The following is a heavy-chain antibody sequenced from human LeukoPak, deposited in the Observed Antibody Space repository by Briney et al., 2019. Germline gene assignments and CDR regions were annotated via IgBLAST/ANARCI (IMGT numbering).Heavy chain of an antibody. D-gene: IGHD2-15*01. V-gene: IGHV4-4*07. CDR1: GGSINNYY. CDR2: IYTRGST. J-gene: IGHJ3*02. CDR3: ARGRYCSADICSGGDAFDI. Sequence: SKTLSLTCTVSGGSINNYYWSWIRQPAGKGLEWIGRIYTRGSTNYNPSLRSRVTMSVDTSKNQFSLKLSSVTAADTAVYYCARGRYCSADICSGGDAFDIWGQGTMVSVSS.